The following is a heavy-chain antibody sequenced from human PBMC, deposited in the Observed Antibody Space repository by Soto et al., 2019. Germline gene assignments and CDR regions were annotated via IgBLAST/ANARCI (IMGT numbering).Heavy chain of an antibody. CDR1: GFTFSSYG. D-gene: IGHD2-15*01. V-gene: IGHV3-30*18. Sequence: GGSLRLSCAASGFTFSSYGMHWVRQAPGKGLEWVAVISYDGSNKYYADSVKGRFTISGDNSKNTLYLQMNSLRAEDTAVYYCAKGLVVVAATHFDYWGQGTLVTVSS. J-gene: IGHJ4*02. CDR3: AKGLVVVAATHFDY. CDR2: ISYDGSNK.